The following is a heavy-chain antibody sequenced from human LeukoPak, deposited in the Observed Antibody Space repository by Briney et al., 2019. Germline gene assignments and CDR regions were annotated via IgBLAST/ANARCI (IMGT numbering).Heavy chain of an antibody. CDR3: TTEQQLVRGAFDI. CDR1: GFTFSDYY. CDR2: ISSSGSTI. J-gene: IGHJ3*02. D-gene: IGHD6-13*01. Sequence: KPGGSLRLSCAASGFTFSDYYMSWIRQAPGKGLEWVSYISSSGSTIYYADFVKGRFAISRDDSKNTLYLQMNSLKTEDTAVYYCTTEQQLVRGAFDIWGQGTMVTVSS. V-gene: IGHV3-11*01.